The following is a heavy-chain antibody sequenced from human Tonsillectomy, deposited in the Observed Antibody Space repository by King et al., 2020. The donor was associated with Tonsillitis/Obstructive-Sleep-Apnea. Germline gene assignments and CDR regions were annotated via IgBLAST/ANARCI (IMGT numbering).Heavy chain of an antibody. D-gene: IGHD2-2*01. CDR1: GYTFTGYY. V-gene: IGHV1-2*06. J-gene: IGHJ4*02. CDR3: ATLNCSTASCYGKVDY. Sequence: QLVQSGTEVKKPGASVKVSCKASGYTFTGYYMHWVRQAPGQGLEWMGRMNPDTGCATLSEEFQGRVTMTRDTSTRTAFMELSRLNSDDTAVYYCATLNCSTASCYGKVDYWGQGTLVIVSS. CDR2: MNPDTGCA.